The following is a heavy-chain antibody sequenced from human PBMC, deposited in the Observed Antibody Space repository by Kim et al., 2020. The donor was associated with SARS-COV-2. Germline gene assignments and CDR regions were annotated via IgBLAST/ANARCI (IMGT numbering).Heavy chain of an antibody. CDR3: ARDPYYGSGYGMDV. Sequence: ADSVKGRFTISRDNSKNTLYLQMNSLRAEDTAVYYCARDPYYGSGYGMDVWGQGTTVTVSS. D-gene: IGHD3-10*01. V-gene: IGHV3-66*01. J-gene: IGHJ6*02.